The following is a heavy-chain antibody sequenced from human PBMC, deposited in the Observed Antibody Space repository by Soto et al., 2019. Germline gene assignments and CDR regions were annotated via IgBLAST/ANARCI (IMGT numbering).Heavy chain of an antibody. CDR3: AAGATYYDILRLYYYYMDV. D-gene: IGHD3-9*01. Sequence: PSETLSLTCTVSGGSISSYYWSWIRQPPGKGLEWIGYIYYSGSTNYNPSLKSRVTISVDTSKNQFSLKLSSVTAADTAVYYCAAGATYYDILRLYYYYMDVWGKGTTVTVSS. V-gene: IGHV4-59*01. CDR1: GGSISSYY. J-gene: IGHJ6*03. CDR2: IYYSGST.